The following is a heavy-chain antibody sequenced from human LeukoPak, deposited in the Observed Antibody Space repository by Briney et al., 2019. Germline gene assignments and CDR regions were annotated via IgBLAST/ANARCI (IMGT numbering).Heavy chain of an antibody. J-gene: IGHJ4*02. CDR2: ISGSGGST. Sequence: GGSLRLSCAASGFTFSSYAMSWVRQAPGKGLEWVSAISGSGGSTYYADSVKGRFTISRDNSKNTLYLQMNSLRAEDTAVYYCAKVALNHYVWGSDRSPLGYWGQGTLVTVSS. CDR3: AKVALNHYVWGSDRSPLGY. CDR1: GFTFSSYA. V-gene: IGHV3-23*01. D-gene: IGHD3-16*02.